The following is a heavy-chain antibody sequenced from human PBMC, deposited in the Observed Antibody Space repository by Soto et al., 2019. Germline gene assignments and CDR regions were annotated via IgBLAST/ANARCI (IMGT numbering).Heavy chain of an antibody. V-gene: IGHV1-69*12. CDR2: IIPMFGTA. Sequence: QVQLVQSGAEVKKPESSVKVSCKAPGGTFSTYAISWVRQAPGQGLEWMGGIIPMFGTANYAQRFKDRVTITADESRNTVYMELSSLRPEDTAVYFCASGIQLWLRRINNGYSGWGQGTLVTVSS. CDR3: ASGIQLWLRRINNGYSG. J-gene: IGHJ4*02. CDR1: GGTFSTYA. D-gene: IGHD5-18*01.